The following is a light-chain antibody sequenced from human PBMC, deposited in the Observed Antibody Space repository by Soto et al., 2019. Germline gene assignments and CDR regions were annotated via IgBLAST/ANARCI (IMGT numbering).Light chain of an antibody. V-gene: IGKV4-1*01. CDR3: QQYYTTPWT. J-gene: IGKJ1*01. Sequence: DIVMTQSPDSLAVSLGARATINCKSSQSVLYSSNNKNYFAWYQQKPGQPPKALIYWASTRESGVPDRFSGSGSGTDFTLTISSLQAEDVAVYYCQQYYTTPWTFGQGTKVEIK. CDR2: WAS. CDR1: QSVLYSSNNKNY.